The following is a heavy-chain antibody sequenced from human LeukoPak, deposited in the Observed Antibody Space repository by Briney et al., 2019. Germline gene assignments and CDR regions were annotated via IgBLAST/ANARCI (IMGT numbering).Heavy chain of an antibody. V-gene: IGHV3-30*02. J-gene: IGHJ4*02. CDR1: GFTFSSYG. Sequence: GGSLRLSCAASGFTFSSYGMHWVRQAPGKGLEWVAFIRYDGSNKYYADSVKGRFAISRDNAKNSLYLQMNSLRAEDTAVYYCARDVDSGYDYGFDYWGQGTLVSVSS. D-gene: IGHD5-12*01. CDR3: ARDVDSGYDYGFDY. CDR2: IRYDGSNK.